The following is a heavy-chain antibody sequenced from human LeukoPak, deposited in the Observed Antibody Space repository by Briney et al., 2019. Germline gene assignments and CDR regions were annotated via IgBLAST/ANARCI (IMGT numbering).Heavy chain of an antibody. CDR1: GYTFTGYY. V-gene: IGHV1-2*02. CDR2: INPNGGGT. Sequence: GASVKVSCKASGYTFTGYYMHWVRQAPGQGLEWMGWINPNGGGTNYAQKFQGRVTMTRDTSISTAYMELSRLRSDDTAVYYCARVDYFSSRWRRDCYYMVVWRKGTTVTVSS. D-gene: IGHD6-13*01. J-gene: IGHJ6*03. CDR3: ARVDYFSSRWRRDCYYMVV.